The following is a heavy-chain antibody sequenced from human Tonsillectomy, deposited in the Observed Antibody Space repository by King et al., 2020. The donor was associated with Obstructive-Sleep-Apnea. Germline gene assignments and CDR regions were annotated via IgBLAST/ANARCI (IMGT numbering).Heavy chain of an antibody. CDR1: GDSISNYY. CDR3: ATHSEGFDY. V-gene: IGHV4-59*08. CDR2: IYYSGST. D-gene: IGHD2-15*01. Sequence: VPLQESGPGLVKPSENLSLTCTVSGDSISNYYWNWIRQPPGKGLEWIGYIYYSGSTKYNPSLKSRVTISVDTSKNQFSLKLNSVTAADTAVYYCATHSEGFDYWGQGTLVTVSS. J-gene: IGHJ4*02.